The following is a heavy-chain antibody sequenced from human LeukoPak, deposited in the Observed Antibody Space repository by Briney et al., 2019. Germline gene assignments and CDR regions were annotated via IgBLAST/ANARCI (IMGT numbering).Heavy chain of an antibody. Sequence: ASVKVSCKASGYTFTSYAMNWVRQATGQGLEWMGWMNPNSGNTGYAQKVQGRVTITRNTSISTAYVELSSLRSEDTAVYYCASVWGLYSTYAFDTWGQGKMVTVSS. J-gene: IGHJ3*02. V-gene: IGHV1-8*03. CDR2: MNPNSGNT. CDR3: ASVWGLYSTYAFDT. CDR1: GYTFTSYA. D-gene: IGHD2-2*01.